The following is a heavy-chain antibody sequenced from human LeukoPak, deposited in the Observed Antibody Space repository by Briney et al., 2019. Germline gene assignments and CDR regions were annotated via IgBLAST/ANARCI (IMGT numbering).Heavy chain of an antibody. V-gene: IGHV4-34*01. D-gene: IGHD5-24*01. CDR1: GGSFSGSY. CDR3: ARAGWLRRYFDY. J-gene: IGHJ4*02. CDR2: INHSEKT. Sequence: SETLSLTCTVYGGSFSGSYWTWIRQPPGKGLEWIGEINHSEKTNYNPSLKSRVTISVDKSKNQFSLKLSSVTAADTAVYYCARAGWLRRYFDYWGQETLVTVSS.